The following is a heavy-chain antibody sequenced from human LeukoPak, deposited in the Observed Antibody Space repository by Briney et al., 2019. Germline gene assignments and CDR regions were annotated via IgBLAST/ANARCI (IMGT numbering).Heavy chain of an antibody. D-gene: IGHD2-21*02. CDR2: ISSTSSYI. Sequence: GGSLRLSCAASGFTFSGYGMNWVRQAPGKGLEWVSSISSTSSYIYYTDSVKGRFTISRDNVKNSLYLQMNSLRAEDTAVYYCARDEGAYCGGDCYSFDYWGQGTLVTVSS. CDR1: GFTFSGYG. V-gene: IGHV3-21*01. CDR3: ARDEGAYCGGDCYSFDY. J-gene: IGHJ4*02.